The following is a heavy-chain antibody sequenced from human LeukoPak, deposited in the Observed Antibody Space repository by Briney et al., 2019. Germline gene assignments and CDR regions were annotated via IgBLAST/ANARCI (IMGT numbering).Heavy chain of an antibody. Sequence: PSETLSLTCAVYGGSFSGYYWSWIRQPPGKGLEWIGEINHSGCTNYNPSLKSRVTISVDTSKNQFSLKLSSVTAADTAVYYCARSSFLTMIHKRPFDYWGQGTLVTVSS. CDR3: ARSSFLTMIHKRPFDY. D-gene: IGHD3-22*01. J-gene: IGHJ4*02. CDR1: GGSFSGYY. V-gene: IGHV4-34*01. CDR2: INHSGCT.